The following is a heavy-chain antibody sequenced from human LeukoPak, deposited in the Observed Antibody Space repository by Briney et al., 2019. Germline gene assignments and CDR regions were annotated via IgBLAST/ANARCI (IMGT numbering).Heavy chain of an antibody. V-gene: IGHV4-39*01. D-gene: IGHD5-24*01. CDR1: GGSISGSNYY. CDR3: ARHVPRARWVHSEYFQL. J-gene: IGHJ1*01. Sequence: PSETLSLTCTASGGSISGSNYYWGWIRQPPGKGLEWIGSIYYLGFPYSDPSLKSRVTISADTSKNQFSLRLSSVTAADTAVYYCARHVPRARWVHSEYFQLWGQGTLVTVSS. CDR2: IYYLGFP.